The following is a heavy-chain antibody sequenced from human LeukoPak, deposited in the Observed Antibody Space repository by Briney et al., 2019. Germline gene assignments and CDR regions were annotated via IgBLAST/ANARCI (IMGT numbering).Heavy chain of an antibody. Sequence: GGSLRLSCAASGFTFSSSWMSWVRQAPGKGLEWVANIKQDGSQKHYVDSVKGRFTISRGNAKNFLYLQMNSLRAEDTALYYCVRGGYYSFDYWGQGTLVTVSS. V-gene: IGHV3-7*01. CDR3: VRGGYYSFDY. CDR1: GFTFSSSW. CDR2: IKQDGSQK. J-gene: IGHJ4*02. D-gene: IGHD3-10*01.